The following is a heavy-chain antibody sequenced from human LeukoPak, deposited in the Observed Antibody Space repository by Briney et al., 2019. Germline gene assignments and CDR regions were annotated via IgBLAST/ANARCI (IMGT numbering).Heavy chain of an antibody. Sequence: SPTLSLTRTVAAGSISSTDCGCIRQPAGEGRGLITRIYTSGSTNYNPSLKSRVTMSVDTSKNQFSLRLSSVTAADTAVYYCARGNYGDYRDAFDIWGQGTMVTVSS. D-gene: IGHD4-17*01. CDR1: AGSISSTD. CDR3: ARGNYGDYRDAFDI. J-gene: IGHJ3*02. CDR2: IYTSGST. V-gene: IGHV4-4*07.